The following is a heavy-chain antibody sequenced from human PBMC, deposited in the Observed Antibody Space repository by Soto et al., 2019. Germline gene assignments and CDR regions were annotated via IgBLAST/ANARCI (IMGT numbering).Heavy chain of an antibody. CDR3: AKDSGTGSPYYYYYGMDV. Sequence: EVQLLESGGGLVQPGGSLRLSCAASGFTFSSYAMSWVRQAPGKGLAWVSAISGSGGSTYYADSVKGRFTISRDNSKNTLYLQMHSLRAEERTAYYCAKDSGTGSPYYYYYGMDVWGQGTTVTVSS. J-gene: IGHJ6*02. V-gene: IGHV3-23*01. D-gene: IGHD1-1*01. CDR2: ISGSGGST. CDR1: GFTFSSYA.